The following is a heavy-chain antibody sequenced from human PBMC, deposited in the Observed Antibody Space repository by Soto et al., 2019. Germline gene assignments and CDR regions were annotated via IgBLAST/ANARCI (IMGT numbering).Heavy chain of an antibody. J-gene: IGHJ6*02. CDR3: ARASCSSTSCYALDYYYYGMDV. V-gene: IGHV3-33*01. Sequence: QVQLVESGGGVVQPGRSLRLSCAASGFTFSSYGMHWVRQAPGKGLEWVAVIWHDGSKKYYADSVKGRFTISRDNSKNTLYLQMNSRRAEDTAVYYCARASCSSTSCYALDYYYYGMDVWGQGTTVTVSS. D-gene: IGHD2-2*01. CDR2: IWHDGSKK. CDR1: GFTFSSYG.